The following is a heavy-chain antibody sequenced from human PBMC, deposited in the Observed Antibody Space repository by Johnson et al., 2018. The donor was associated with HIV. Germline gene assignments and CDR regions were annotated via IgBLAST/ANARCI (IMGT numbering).Heavy chain of an antibody. CDR1: GFTFSSYG. CDR3: AKNQEVSREDAFDI. CDR2: ISYDGSNK. V-gene: IGHV3-30*18. J-gene: IGHJ3*02. Sequence: QVQLVESGGGVVQPGRSLRLSCAASGFTFSSYGMHWVRQAPGKGLEWVAVISYDGSNKYYADSVKGRFTISRDKSKNTLYLQMNSLRAEDTAVYYCAKNQEVSREDAFDIWGQGTMVTVSS. D-gene: IGHD3-3*02.